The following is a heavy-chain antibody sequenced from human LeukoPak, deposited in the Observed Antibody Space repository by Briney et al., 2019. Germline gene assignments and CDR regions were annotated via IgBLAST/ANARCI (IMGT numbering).Heavy chain of an antibody. CDR2: IIPIFGTA. J-gene: IGHJ3*02. D-gene: IGHD3-10*01. CDR3: ARDYYGSGSYYNGDAFDI. Sequence: GSSVKVSCKASRGTFSSYAISWVRQAPGQGVEWMGRIIPIFGTANYAQKFQGRVTITTDESTSTAYMELSSLRSEDTAVYYCARDYYGSGSYYNGDAFDIWGQGTMVTVSS. V-gene: IGHV1-69*05. CDR1: RGTFSSYA.